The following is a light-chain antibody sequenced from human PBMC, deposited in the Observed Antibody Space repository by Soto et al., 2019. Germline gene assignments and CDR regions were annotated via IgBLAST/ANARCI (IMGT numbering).Light chain of an antibody. CDR3: QQYDSSPRT. J-gene: IGKJ1*01. V-gene: IGKV3-20*01. CDR1: QSVSSYS. CDR2: GTS. Sequence: ENVFTPSSGPLSLSPGERTTLSFKASQSVSSYSLAWYQQKPGQAPRLVMYGTSNRATGIPDRFSGSGSGTDFTLTISRLEPEDFAVYYCQQYDSSPRTFGQRTKVDI.